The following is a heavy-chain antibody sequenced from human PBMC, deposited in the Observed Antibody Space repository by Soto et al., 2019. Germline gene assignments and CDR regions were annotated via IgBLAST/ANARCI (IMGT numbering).Heavy chain of an antibody. V-gene: IGHV1-18*04. CDR2: ISTYSTNT. Sequence: QVELVQSGAEVKNPGASVTVSCKASGEFFTTYGISWVRQAPGQGLEWMGWISTYSTNTNYAPKFQGRLLRTADTSTTTAHMELRSLRPDATAVYYCARWAGRVRDYGGPFDYLGQGSLVTVSP. J-gene: IGHJ4*02. CDR1: GEFFTTYG. CDR3: ARWAGRVRDYGGPFDY. D-gene: IGHD4-17*01.